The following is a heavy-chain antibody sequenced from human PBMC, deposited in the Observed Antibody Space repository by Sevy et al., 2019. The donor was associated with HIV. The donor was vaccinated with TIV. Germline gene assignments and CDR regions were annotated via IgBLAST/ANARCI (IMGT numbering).Heavy chain of an antibody. D-gene: IGHD1-1*01. CDR2: ISYDGSNK. V-gene: IGHV3-30*18. CDR3: AKTARDDEHNYSNYYGMDV. CDR1: GFTFSSYG. J-gene: IGHJ6*02. Sequence: GGSLRLSCAASGFTFSSYGMHWVRQAPGKGLEWVAVISYDGSNKYYADSVKGRFTISRENSKNTLYLQMNSLRAEDTAVYYCAKTARDDEHNYSNYYGMDVWGQGTTVTVSS.